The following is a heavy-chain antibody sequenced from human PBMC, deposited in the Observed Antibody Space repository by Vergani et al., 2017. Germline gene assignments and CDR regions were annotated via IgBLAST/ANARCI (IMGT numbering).Heavy chain of an antibody. CDR1: GFTFSTYA. D-gene: IGHD2-2*01. Sequence: EVQLVESGGGLVQPGGSLRLSCAASGFTFSTYATSWVRQAPGKGLEWVSAISGHGDNIFYADSVKGRFTISRDNSKNTLFLQMNSLRVEDTAIYYCAKKHCSCTSCPFDSWGQGTLVTVSS. CDR2: ISGHGDNI. CDR3: AKKHCSCTSCPFDS. J-gene: IGHJ4*02. V-gene: IGHV3-23*04.